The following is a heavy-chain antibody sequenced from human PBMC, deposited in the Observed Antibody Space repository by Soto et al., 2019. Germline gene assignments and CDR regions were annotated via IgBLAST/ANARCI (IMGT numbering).Heavy chain of an antibody. V-gene: IGHV4-59*01. CDR1: GGSISSYY. Sequence: QVQLHESGPGLVKPSETLSLTCTVSGGSISSYYWSWIRQPPGKGLEWIGYIYYSGSTNYNPSLKSRVTISVDTSKNQFSLKLSSVTAADTAVYYCARGDTAIVAFDYWGQGTLVTVSS. CDR2: IYYSGST. J-gene: IGHJ4*02. CDR3: ARGDTAIVAFDY. D-gene: IGHD5-18*01.